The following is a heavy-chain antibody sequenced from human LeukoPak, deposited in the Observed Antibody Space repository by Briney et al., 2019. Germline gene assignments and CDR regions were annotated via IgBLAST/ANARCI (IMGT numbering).Heavy chain of an antibody. Sequence: GGSLRLSCAASGFTFTSYAMSWVRQAPGKGLEWVSGMSGSGGSTYHADSVKGRFTISRGNSKNTLYLEMNSLRAEDTAVYYCAGQYELLSNAFDIWGQGTMVTVSS. V-gene: IGHV3-23*01. CDR3: AGQYELLSNAFDI. CDR2: MSGSGGST. CDR1: GFTFTSYA. J-gene: IGHJ3*02. D-gene: IGHD2-15*01.